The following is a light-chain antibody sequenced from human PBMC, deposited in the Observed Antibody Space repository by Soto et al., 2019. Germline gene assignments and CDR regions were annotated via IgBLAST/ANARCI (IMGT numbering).Light chain of an antibody. CDR3: GSYPSSSTHV. CDR2: DVS. Sequence: QSALTQPASVSGSPGQSITISCTGTSSDVGAYNFVSWYQQHPGKVPKLMIFDVSSRPSGVSDRFSGSKSGNTASLTISGLQAEDEGDYYCGSYPSSSTHVFGSGTKLTVL. V-gene: IGLV2-14*03. J-gene: IGLJ1*01. CDR1: SSDVGAYNF.